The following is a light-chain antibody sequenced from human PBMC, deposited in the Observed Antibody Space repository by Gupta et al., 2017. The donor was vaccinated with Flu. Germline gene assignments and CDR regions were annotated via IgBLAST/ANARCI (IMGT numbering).Light chain of an antibody. J-gene: IGKJ5*01. CDR2: AAS. V-gene: IGKV3-11*01. Sequence: SPAPLSLSPEESATLSCGASQSVSSYFAWYQQTPSQANRLLISAASNRATGLSARFSGSCSATDFTLTISLLAPEYFAVYYRQQRSTWLTFGQGTRLEIK. CDR3: QQRSTWLT. CDR1: QSVSSY.